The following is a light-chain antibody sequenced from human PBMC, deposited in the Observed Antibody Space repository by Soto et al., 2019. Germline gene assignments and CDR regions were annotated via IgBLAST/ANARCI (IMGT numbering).Light chain of an antibody. J-gene: IGKJ1*01. Sequence: DIVMTQSPDSLAVSLGERATINCKSSQSVLYSSNNKNFLAWYQQKPGQPPKLLISWASTRESGVADRFSGSGSGTDFALTISRLQAEDVAGYFCQHYYNTHWTFGQGTKVEIK. CDR3: QHYYNTHWT. CDR1: QSVLYSSNNKNF. V-gene: IGKV4-1*01. CDR2: WAS.